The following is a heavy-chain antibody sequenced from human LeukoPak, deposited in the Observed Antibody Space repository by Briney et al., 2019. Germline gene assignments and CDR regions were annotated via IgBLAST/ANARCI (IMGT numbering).Heavy chain of an antibody. J-gene: IGHJ3*02. CDR1: GFTFSYYN. CDR3: AKTMGGASGAFDI. Sequence: GGSLRLSCAASGFTFSYYNMNWVRQAPGKGLEWVSYISDTTSTIYYADSVKGRFTISRDNSKNTLYLQMNSLRAEDTVVYYCAKTMGGASGAFDIWGQGTMVTVSS. V-gene: IGHV3-48*01. D-gene: IGHD2-21*01. CDR2: ISDTTSTI.